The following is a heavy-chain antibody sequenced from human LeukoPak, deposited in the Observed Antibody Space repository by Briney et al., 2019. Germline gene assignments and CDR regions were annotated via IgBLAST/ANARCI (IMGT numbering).Heavy chain of an antibody. CDR1: GLTFSSYG. V-gene: IGHV3-23*01. J-gene: IGHJ6*03. CDR3: ATHGSAHYYMDV. Sequence: GGSLRLSCAASGLTFSSYGMSWVRQAPGKGLEWVSGISGSGEGTHYADSVKGRFTISRDNPKNTLYLQMNSLRADDTAVYYCATHGSAHYYMDVWGKGTTVTISS. CDR2: ISGSGEGT. D-gene: IGHD2-2*03.